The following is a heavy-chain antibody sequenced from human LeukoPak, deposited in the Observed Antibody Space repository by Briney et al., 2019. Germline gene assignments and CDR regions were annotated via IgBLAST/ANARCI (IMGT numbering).Heavy chain of an antibody. V-gene: IGHV4-38-2*02. CDR1: GYSISTTYF. D-gene: IGHD6-13*01. J-gene: IGHJ1*01. CDR3: ARDPLAAAGTLIYFQH. CDR2: INHSGST. Sequence: SETLSLTCTVSGYSISTTYFWGWIRQPPGKGLEWIGSINHSGSTYYNPSLKSRVTISVDTSKNQFSLKLSSVTAADTAVYYCARDPLAAAGTLIYFQHWGQGTLVTVSS.